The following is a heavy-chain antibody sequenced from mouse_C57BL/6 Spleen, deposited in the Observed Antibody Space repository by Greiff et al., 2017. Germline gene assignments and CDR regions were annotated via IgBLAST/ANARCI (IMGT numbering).Heavy chain of an antibody. D-gene: IGHD1-1*01. CDR3: ARQRDGSSYAMDY. V-gene: IGHV2-6-1*01. CDR2: IWSDGST. Sequence: VKVVESGPGLVAPSQSLSITCTVSGFSLTSYGVHWVRQPPGKGLEWLVVIWSDGSTTYNSALKSRLSISKDNSKSQVFLKMNSLQTDDTAMYYCARQRDGSSYAMDYWGQGTSVTVSS. CDR1: GFSLTSYG. J-gene: IGHJ4*01.